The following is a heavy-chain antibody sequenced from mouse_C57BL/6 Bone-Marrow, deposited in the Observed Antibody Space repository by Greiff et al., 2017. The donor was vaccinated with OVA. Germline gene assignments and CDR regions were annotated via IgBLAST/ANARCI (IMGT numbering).Heavy chain of an antibody. D-gene: IGHD2-2*01. Sequence: VQLQQSGAELVKPGASVKLSCKASGYTFTSYWMHWVKQRPGQGLEWIGMIHPNSGSTNYNEKFKSKATLTVDKSSSTAYMQLSSLTSEDSSVYYCAREGSTMVTSDWFAYWGQGTLVSVSA. V-gene: IGHV1-64*01. J-gene: IGHJ3*01. CDR3: AREGSTMVTSDWFAY. CDR1: GYTFTSYW. CDR2: IHPNSGST.